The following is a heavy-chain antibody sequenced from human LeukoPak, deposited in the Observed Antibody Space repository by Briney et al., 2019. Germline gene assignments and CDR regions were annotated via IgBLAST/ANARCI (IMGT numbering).Heavy chain of an antibody. CDR2: INHSGST. CDR1: GGSFSGYY. Sequence: PSGTLSLTCAVYGGSFSGYYWSWIRQPPGKGLEWIGEINHSGSTNYNPSLKSRVTISVDTSKNQFSLKLSSVTAADTAVYYCARGRQVTIFGVVTTYDYWGQGTLVTASS. V-gene: IGHV4-34*01. J-gene: IGHJ4*02. D-gene: IGHD3-3*01. CDR3: ARGRQVTIFGVVTTYDY.